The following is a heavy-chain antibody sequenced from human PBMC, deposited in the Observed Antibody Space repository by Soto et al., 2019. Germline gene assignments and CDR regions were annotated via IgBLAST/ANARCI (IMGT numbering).Heavy chain of an antibody. CDR3: AAPRDEYGSGVSWFTYGMDI. Sequence: GGSLRLSXLASGFTFSDYAMTWVRHVPGRGLEWVASLDGAGGSTYYADSVRGRFTISRDNSQNTLFLQMKRLTVDDTAIYYCAAPRDEYGSGVSWFTYGMDIWGQGTTVTVSS. V-gene: IGHV3-23*01. CDR1: GFTFSDYA. D-gene: IGHD3-10*01. J-gene: IGHJ6*02. CDR2: LDGAGGST.